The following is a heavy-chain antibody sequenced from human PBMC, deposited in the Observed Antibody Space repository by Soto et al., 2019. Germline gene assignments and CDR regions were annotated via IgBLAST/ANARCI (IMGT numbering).Heavy chain of an antibody. J-gene: IGHJ6*02. CDR2: ISNDGSNK. V-gene: IGHV3-30*18. CDR3: TKDGRFDSDGSLYYYYYGMDV. Sequence: GGSLRLSCAASGFTFNNYGMNWVRQAPGKGLEWVAIISNDGSNKYYIESVRGRFTISRDNSKDMLFLQMNSLRVEDTAVYFCTKDGRFDSDGSLYYYYYGMDVWGQGTTVTVSS. D-gene: IGHD2-15*01. CDR1: GFTFNNYG.